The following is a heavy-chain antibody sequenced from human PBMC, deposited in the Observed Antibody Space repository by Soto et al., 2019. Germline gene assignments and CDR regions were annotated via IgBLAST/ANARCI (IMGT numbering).Heavy chain of an antibody. CDR3: ASGSKYCSGGSCSTYYYGMDV. Sequence: ASVKVSCKASGGTFSGYAISWVRQAPGQGLEWMGGIIPIFGTANYAQKFQGRVTITADESTSTAYMELSSLRSEDTAVYYCASGSKYCSGGSCSTYYYGMDVWGQGTTVTVSS. CDR1: GGTFSGYA. CDR2: IIPIFGTA. D-gene: IGHD2-15*01. V-gene: IGHV1-69*13. J-gene: IGHJ6*02.